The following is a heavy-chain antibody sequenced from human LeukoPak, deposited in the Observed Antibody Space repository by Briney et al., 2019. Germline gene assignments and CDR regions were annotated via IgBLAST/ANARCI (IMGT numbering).Heavy chain of an antibody. CDR3: ARDRAPITMVRGVIHWFDP. CDR1: GYTFTSYA. J-gene: IGHJ5*02. D-gene: IGHD3-10*01. Sequence: ASVKVSCKASGYTFTSYAMHWVRQAPGQRPEWMGWINAGNGNTKYSQKFQGRVTIIRDTSASTAYMELSSLRSEDTAVYYCARDRAPITMVRGVIHWFDPWGQGTMVTVSS. V-gene: IGHV1-3*01. CDR2: INAGNGNT.